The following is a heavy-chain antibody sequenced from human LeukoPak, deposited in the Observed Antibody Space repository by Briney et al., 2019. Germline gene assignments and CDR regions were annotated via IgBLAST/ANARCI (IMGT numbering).Heavy chain of an antibody. Sequence: AGSLRLSCAASGLTFSSYSMNWVRQAPGKGLEWVSAISAFGDTSYYADSVKGRFTISRDNSKNTLYLHMNSLRAEDTAVYYCATYPYYYYYMDVWGKGTTVTVSS. CDR3: ATYPYYYYYMDV. CDR1: GLTFSSYS. V-gene: IGHV3-23*01. J-gene: IGHJ6*03. CDR2: ISAFGDTS.